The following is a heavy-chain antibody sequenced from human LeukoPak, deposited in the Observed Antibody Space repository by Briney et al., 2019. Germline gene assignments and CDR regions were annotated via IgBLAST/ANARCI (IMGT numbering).Heavy chain of an antibody. J-gene: IGHJ5*02. CDR2: FYYSASS. CDR1: GGPISSYY. CDR3: ARDRPTLSGWSWFDP. Sequence: PSETLSLTCTVSGGPISSYYWNWIRRSPGKGLEWIGYFYYSASSNYNPSLTSRVTISADTSKNQFSLKLTSVTAADTAVYYCARDRPTLSGWSWFDPWGQGTLVTVSS. V-gene: IGHV4-59*12. D-gene: IGHD6-19*01.